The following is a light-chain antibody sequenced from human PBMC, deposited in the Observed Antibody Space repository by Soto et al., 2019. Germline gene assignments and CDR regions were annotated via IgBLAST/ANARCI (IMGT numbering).Light chain of an antibody. Sequence: EIVMTQSPVTLSVSPWERATLSCRASQFVSSNLAWYQQKPGQAPRLLIYGASTRATGIPARFSGSGSGTEFTLIISNLQSEDFAVYFCQQYHNWPPITFGQGTRLEIK. V-gene: IGKV3D-15*01. CDR2: GAS. CDR1: QFVSSN. CDR3: QQYHNWPPIT. J-gene: IGKJ5*01.